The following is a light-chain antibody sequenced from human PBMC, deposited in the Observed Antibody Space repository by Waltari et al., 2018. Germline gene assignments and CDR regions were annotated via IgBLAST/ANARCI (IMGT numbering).Light chain of an antibody. CDR1: TLGDKY. Sequence: SYELTQPPSVSVSPGQTASITCSGDTLGDKYAFWYQQKPGQSPVLVIYEDTKRPSGIPERFSGSNSGNTATLTISGTQAMDEADYYCQTWDSSTHVVFGGGTKLTVL. CDR3: QTWDSSTHVV. J-gene: IGLJ2*01. V-gene: IGLV3-1*01. CDR2: EDT.